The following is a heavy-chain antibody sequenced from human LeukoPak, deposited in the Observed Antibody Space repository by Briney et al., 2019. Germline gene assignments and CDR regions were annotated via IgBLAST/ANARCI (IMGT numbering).Heavy chain of an antibody. CDR3: ARDDGSGTQADY. V-gene: IGHV3-74*01. CDR2: ISGDAIST. D-gene: IGHD3-10*01. J-gene: IGHJ4*02. CDR1: GFIFSNYW. Sequence: GGSLRLSCAASGFIFSNYWMHWLRQAPGKGLVWVSRISGDAISTAYADPVKGRFTISRDNAKNSLYLQMNSLRAEDTAVYYCARDDGSGTQADYWGQGTLVTVSS.